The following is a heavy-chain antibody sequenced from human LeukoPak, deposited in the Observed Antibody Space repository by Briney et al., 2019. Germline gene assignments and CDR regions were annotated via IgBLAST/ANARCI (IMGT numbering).Heavy chain of an antibody. CDR2: VDPEDGET. CDR1: GYTFNDYY. J-gene: IGHJ5*02. Sequence: ATVKISCKASGYTFNDYYIHWVQQAPGKGLEWMGRVDPEDGETLYVEKLQGRVTITADTSADTAYMELSSLRSEDTAVYYCARGAPPRRGPKRFDPWGQGTLVTVSS. CDR3: ARGAPPRRGPKRFDP. V-gene: IGHV1-69-2*01.